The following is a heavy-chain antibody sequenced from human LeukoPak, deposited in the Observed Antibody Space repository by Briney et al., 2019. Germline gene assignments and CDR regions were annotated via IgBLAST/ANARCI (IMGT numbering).Heavy chain of an antibody. Sequence: GGSLRLSCAASGFTFSSYSMNWVRQAPGKGLEWVPTVSASGGTTYYADSVKGRFTISRDNSKNTVYLQMNSLRAEDTAVYYCAKDRRVYCSGGTCYDNLDYWGQGTLVTVSS. J-gene: IGHJ4*02. CDR1: GFTFSSYS. CDR2: VSASGGTT. V-gene: IGHV3-23*01. D-gene: IGHD2-15*01. CDR3: AKDRRVYCSGGTCYDNLDY.